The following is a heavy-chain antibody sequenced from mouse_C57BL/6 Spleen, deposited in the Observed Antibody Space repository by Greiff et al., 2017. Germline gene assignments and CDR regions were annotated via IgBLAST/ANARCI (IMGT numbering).Heavy chain of an antibody. D-gene: IGHD1-1*01. V-gene: IGHV2-5*01. CDR3: AKNKDYGSSFAMDY. J-gene: IGHJ4*01. CDR1: GFSLTSYG. CDR2: IWRGGST. Sequence: VKLVESGPGLVQPSQSLSITCTVSGFSLTSYGVHWVRQSPGKGLEWLGVIWRGGSTDYNAAFMSRLSITKDNSKSQVFFKMNSLQADDTAIYYCAKNKDYGSSFAMDYWGQGTSVTVSS.